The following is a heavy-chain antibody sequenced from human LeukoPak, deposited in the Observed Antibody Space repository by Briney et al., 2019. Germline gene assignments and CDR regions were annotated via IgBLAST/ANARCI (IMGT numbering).Heavy chain of an antibody. D-gene: IGHD3-3*01. CDR1: GFTFSSYA. J-gene: IGHJ4*02. CDR2: ISGSGGST. CDR3: AKGAYYDFWSGHQNTRVFDY. V-gene: IGHV3-23*01. Sequence: PGGSLRLSCAASGFTFSSYAMSWVRQAPGKGLEWVSAISGSGGSTYYADSVKGRFTIPRDNSKNTLYLQMNSLRAEDTAVYYCAKGAYYDFWSGHQNTRVFDYWGQGTLVTVSS.